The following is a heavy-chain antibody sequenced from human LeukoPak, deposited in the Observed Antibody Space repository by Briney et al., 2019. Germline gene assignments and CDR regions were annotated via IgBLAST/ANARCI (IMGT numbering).Heavy chain of an antibody. CDR1: GYSFNNYW. CDR2: IHPGDSDI. D-gene: IGHD3-10*01. V-gene: IGHV5-51*01. Sequence: GESLKISCQGSGYSFNNYWIGWMRQMPGNGLEWMGVIHPGDSDIRYSPSFQGLVTISADMSISTAYLQWSSLKASDTAKYYCARQGGSGTFGAFNVWGQGTMVTVSS. CDR3: ARQGGSGTFGAFNV. J-gene: IGHJ3*01.